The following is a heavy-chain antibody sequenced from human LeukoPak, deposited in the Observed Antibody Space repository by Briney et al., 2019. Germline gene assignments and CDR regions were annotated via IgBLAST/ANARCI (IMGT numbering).Heavy chain of an antibody. CDR2: ISSSGSTI. CDR3: ARGISVLRYFDWFY. V-gene: IGHV3-48*03. CDR1: RFSFSSYW. J-gene: IGHJ4*02. Sequence: GGSLRLSCAASRFSFSSYWMSWVRQAPGKGLEWVSYISSSGSTIYYADSVKGRFTISRDDAKNSLYLQMNSLRAEDTAVYYCARGISVLRYFDWFYWGQGTLVTVSS. D-gene: IGHD3-9*01.